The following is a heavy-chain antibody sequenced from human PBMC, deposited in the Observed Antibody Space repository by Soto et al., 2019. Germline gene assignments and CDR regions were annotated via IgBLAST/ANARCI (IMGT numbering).Heavy chain of an antibody. J-gene: IGHJ6*02. CDR2: VSGSGGST. V-gene: IGHV3-23*01. CDR1: GFTFSIYA. CDR3: EKDLCEFWSGYCLVSGMDV. Sequence: GGSLILSFAASGFTFSIYAMSWVRQAQGKGLEWVSAVSGSGGSTYYADSLKGRVTISRDNSKNTLYLQLNSLRAEDTAVYYCEKDLCEFWSGYCLVSGMDVWGQVTTVTVS. D-gene: IGHD3-3*01.